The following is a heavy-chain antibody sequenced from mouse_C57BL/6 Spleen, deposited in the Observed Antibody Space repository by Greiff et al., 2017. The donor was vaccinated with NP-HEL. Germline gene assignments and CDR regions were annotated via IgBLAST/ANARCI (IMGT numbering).Heavy chain of an antibody. CDR1: GYTFTDYY. CDR2: INPYNGGT. CDR3: ARKEAGTGAYYFDY. Sequence: EVQLQQSGPVLVKPGASVKMSCKASGYTFTDYYMNWVKQSHGKSLEWIGVINPYNGGTSYNQKFKGKATLTVDKSSSTAYMELNSLTSEDSAVYYCARKEAGTGAYYFDYWGQGTTLTVSS. V-gene: IGHV1-19*01. J-gene: IGHJ2*01. D-gene: IGHD4-1*01.